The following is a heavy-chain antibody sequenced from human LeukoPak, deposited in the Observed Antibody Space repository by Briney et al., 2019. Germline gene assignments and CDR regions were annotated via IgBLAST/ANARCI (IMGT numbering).Heavy chain of an antibody. CDR1: GGSFSGYY. D-gene: IGHD1-26*01. J-gene: IGHJ5*02. V-gene: IGHV4-34*01. Sequence: SETLSLTCAVYGGSFSGYYWSWIRQPPGKGLEWIGEINHSGSTNYNPSLKSRVTIPVDTSKNQFSLKLSSVTAADTAVYYCARGGYSGSYRWFDPWGQGTLVTVSS. CDR3: ARGGYSGSYRWFDP. CDR2: INHSGST.